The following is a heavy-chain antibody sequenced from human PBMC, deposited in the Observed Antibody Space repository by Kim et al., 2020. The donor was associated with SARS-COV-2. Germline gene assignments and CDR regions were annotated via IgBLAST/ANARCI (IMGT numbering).Heavy chain of an antibody. CDR3: AREETAATTRSFAY. D-gene: IGHD1-7*01. CDR1: GGSISSYS. Sequence: SETLSLTCTVSGGSISSYSWTWIRQPAGQGLEWIGRFHTSGSTNYNTSLKSRVTMSINTSKNKFSLKLSSVTAADTPVYYCAREETAATTRSFAYWGQGTLVTVS. V-gene: IGHV4-4*07. J-gene: IGHJ4*02. CDR2: FHTSGST.